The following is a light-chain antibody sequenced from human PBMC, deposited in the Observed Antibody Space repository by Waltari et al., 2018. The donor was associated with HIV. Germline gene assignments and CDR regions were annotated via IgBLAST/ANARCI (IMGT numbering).Light chain of an antibody. CDR1: QSVNNN. CDR2: YAS. V-gene: IGKV3-15*01. Sequence: EKVMTQSPATLSVSPGERATFTCRASQSVNNNLAWYQQKPGQAPMLLIYYASTRATNIPARFSGSGSGTDFTLTISSLQSEDFAVYFCQQYANWPFTFGQGTRLEIK. J-gene: IGKJ5*01. CDR3: QQYANWPFT.